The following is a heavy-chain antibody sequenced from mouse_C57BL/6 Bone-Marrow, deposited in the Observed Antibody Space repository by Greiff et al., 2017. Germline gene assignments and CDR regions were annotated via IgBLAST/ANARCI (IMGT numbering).Heavy chain of an antibody. Sequence: EVQVVESGGGLVKPGGSLKLSCAASGFTFSSYAMSWVRQTPEKRLEWVATISDGGSYTYYPDNVKGRFTISRDNAKNNLYLQMSHLKSEETAMYYCARVAYGFYAMDYWGQGTSVTVSS. CDR3: ARVAYGFYAMDY. D-gene: IGHD2-2*01. J-gene: IGHJ4*01. CDR1: GFTFSSYA. CDR2: ISDGGSYT. V-gene: IGHV5-4*01.